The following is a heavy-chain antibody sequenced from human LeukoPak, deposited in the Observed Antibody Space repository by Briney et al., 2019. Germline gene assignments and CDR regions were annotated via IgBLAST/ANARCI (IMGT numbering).Heavy chain of an antibody. Sequence: ASVKVSCKASGYTFSGYYMHWVRQAPGQGLEWVGRINPNSGGTNYAQTLQGRVSITRDTAISTADMEVSRLRADDTAVYYCARDRSSPYYDFWSGYHHPYYYMDVWGKGTTVTVSS. CDR1: GYTFSGYY. CDR3: ARDRSSPYYDFWSGYHHPYYYMDV. CDR2: INPNSGGT. D-gene: IGHD3-3*01. J-gene: IGHJ6*03. V-gene: IGHV1-2*06.